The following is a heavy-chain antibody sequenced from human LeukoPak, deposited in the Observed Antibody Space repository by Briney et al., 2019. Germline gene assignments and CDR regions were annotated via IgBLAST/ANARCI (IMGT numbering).Heavy chain of an antibody. V-gene: IGHV3-21*01. CDR2: ISSSSSYI. J-gene: IGHJ4*02. D-gene: IGHD2-21*02. CDR1: GFTFSSYS. Sequence: GGSLRLSCAASGFTFSSYSMNWVRQAPGKGLEWVSSISSSSSYIYYADSVKGRFTISRDNAKNSLYLQMNSLRAEDTAVYYCARHFPCGGDCCEDYWGQGTLVTVSS. CDR3: ARHFPCGGDCCEDY.